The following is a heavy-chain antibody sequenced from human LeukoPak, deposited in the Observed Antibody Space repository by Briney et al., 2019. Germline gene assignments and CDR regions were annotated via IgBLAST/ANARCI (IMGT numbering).Heavy chain of an antibody. CDR2: IYYSGTT. Sequence: SETLSLTCTVSGGSVSSGDYYWSWIRQLPGKGLEWIGYIYYSGTTYYNPSLKSRLTISVDTSKNQFSLKLSSVTAADTAVYYCARRRGNTSGFQGYYFDYWGQGTLVTVSS. V-gene: IGHV4-31*03. D-gene: IGHD6-19*01. CDR1: GGSVSSGDYY. J-gene: IGHJ4*02. CDR3: ARRRGNTSGFQGYYFDY.